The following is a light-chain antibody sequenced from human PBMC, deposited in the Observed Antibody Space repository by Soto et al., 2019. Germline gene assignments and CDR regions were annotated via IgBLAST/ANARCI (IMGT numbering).Light chain of an antibody. V-gene: IGKV1-27*01. CDR1: QGIIDY. J-gene: IGKJ1*01. CDR3: QKYNTAPQT. CDR2: AAS. Sequence: DIQMTQSPSSLSASVGDRVTITCRASQGIIDYLAWYQQKPGKVPKLLIYAASTLQSGVPSRFSGSGSGTDFTLTISSLQPEDVATYYCQKYNTAPQTFGPGPRVEIK.